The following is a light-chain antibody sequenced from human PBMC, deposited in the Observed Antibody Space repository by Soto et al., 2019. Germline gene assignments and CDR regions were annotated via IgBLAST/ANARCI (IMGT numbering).Light chain of an antibody. CDR2: AVT. V-gene: IGLV2-14*01. CDR3: GTYTGSSTL. Sequence: GLTQPASMSGCPGQSSTISCTRTSSDVVGYHYVSWYQQHLGKALILMIYAVTGRPSGVSRRFFGAKSGNTVSLTISALQGEHEADYYCGTYTGSSTLFATETQVTL. J-gene: IGLJ1*01. CDR1: SSDVVGYHY.